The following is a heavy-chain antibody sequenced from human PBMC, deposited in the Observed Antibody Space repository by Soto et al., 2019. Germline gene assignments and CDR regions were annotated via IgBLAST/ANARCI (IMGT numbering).Heavy chain of an antibody. CDR1: GGSFSGYY. V-gene: IGHV4-34*01. CDR3: ARGGRKGYSYGRRFDY. D-gene: IGHD5-18*01. Sequence: SETLSLTCAVYGGSFSGYYWSWIRQPPGKGLEWIGEINHSGSTNYNPSLKSRVTISVDTSKNQFSLKLSSVTAADTAVYYCARGGRKGYSYGRRFDYWGQGTLVTVSS. CDR2: INHSGST. J-gene: IGHJ4*02.